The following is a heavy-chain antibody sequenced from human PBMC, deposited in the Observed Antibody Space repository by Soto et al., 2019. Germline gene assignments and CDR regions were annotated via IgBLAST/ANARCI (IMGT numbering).Heavy chain of an antibody. CDR2: ISGSGGST. CDR1: GFTFSSYA. Sequence: GGSLRLSCAASGFTFSSYAASWFRQAPGKGLEWVSTISGSGGSTFYAGSVKGRFTISRDNSKNTLYLQMNSLRAEDTALYYCAKIYYDTSGFPYFTHWGQGTLVTVSS. J-gene: IGHJ4*02. CDR3: AKIYYDTSGFPYFTH. D-gene: IGHD3-22*01. V-gene: IGHV3-23*01.